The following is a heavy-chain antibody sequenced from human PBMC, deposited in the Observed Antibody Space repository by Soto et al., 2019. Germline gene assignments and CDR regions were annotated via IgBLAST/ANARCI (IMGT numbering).Heavy chain of an antibody. CDR1: AGTFSSYA. CDR3: ATAGGSGAAAILVYYYDAMDA. J-gene: IGHJ6*02. V-gene: IGHV1-69*01. Sequence: QMQLVQSGAEVKKPGSSVKVSCTASAGTFSSYALSWVRQAPRQRLDWRGGRVPIFGTPTYAQKFQGRVTITADESTTAAYMELSSLKSEDTAIYYCATAGGSGAAAILVYYYDAMDAWGQGTTVTVSS. D-gene: IGHD2-2*02. CDR2: RVPIFGTP.